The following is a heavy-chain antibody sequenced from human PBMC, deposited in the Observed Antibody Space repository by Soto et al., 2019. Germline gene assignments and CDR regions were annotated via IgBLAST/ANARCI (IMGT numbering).Heavy chain of an antibody. V-gene: IGHV4-34*01. CDR2: INHSGSS. D-gene: IGHD3-10*01. Sequence: QVRLQQWGAGLLKPSETLSLTCAVSGGSFSGYIWTWIRQTPGKGLQWIGQINHSGSSIYNPSLNNLVTISTMSHNTFSPELRSVTPADTVVYYCTRGLFSRSSCSGSCFYFGSWGQGTIVT. CDR1: GGSFSGYI. CDR3: TRGLFSRSSCSGSCFYFGS. J-gene: IGHJ4*02.